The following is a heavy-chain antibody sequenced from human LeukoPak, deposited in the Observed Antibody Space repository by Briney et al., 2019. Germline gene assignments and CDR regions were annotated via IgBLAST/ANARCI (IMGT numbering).Heavy chain of an antibody. CDR2: IYYSGST. CDR1: GGSISSYY. J-gene: IGHJ4*02. Sequence: PSETLSLTCTVSGGSISSYYWSWLRQPPGKGLEGIGYIYYSGSTNHNPSLKRRVTISVDTSKNQFSLKLSSVTAADTAVYYCARDTLFGEGNFDYWGQGTLVTVSS. D-gene: IGHD3-3*01. CDR3: ARDTLFGEGNFDY. V-gene: IGHV4-59*01.